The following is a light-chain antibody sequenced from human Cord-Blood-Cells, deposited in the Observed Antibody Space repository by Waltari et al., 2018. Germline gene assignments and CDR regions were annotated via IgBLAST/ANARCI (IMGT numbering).Light chain of an antibody. CDR3: QQRSNWLT. V-gene: IGKV3-11*01. Sequence: EIVLTQSPATLSLSPGERATLSRRASQSVSSYLAWYQQKPGQAPRLLIDDASNRATGIPARFSGSGSGTDFTLTISSLEPEDFAVYYCQQRSNWLTFGGGTKVEIK. CDR1: QSVSSY. CDR2: DAS. J-gene: IGKJ4*02.